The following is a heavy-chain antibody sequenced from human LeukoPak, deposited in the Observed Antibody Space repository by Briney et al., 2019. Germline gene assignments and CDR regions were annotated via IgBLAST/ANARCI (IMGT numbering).Heavy chain of an antibody. Sequence: SETLSLTCAVYGGPFSGYYWSWIRQPPGKGLEWIGETNHSGTTNYNPSLKSRVTISVDTSKNQFSLNLSSVTAADTAVYYCARGPTTYYNFWSGPVFDYWGQGTLVTVSS. CDR2: TNHSGTT. CDR3: ARGPTTYYNFWSGPVFDY. D-gene: IGHD3-3*01. CDR1: GGPFSGYY. J-gene: IGHJ4*02. V-gene: IGHV4-34*01.